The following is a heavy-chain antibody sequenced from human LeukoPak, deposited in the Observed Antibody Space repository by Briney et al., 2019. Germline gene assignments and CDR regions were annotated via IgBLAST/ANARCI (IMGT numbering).Heavy chain of an antibody. Sequence: GGSLRLSCAASGYXFSSYWMSWVRQTLGKGLEWVANIKEDGSEKYYVDSVKGRFTISRDNAKNSLYLQMNSLRAEDTALYYCAREEWLLGKNAFDIWGQGTMVTVSS. CDR3: AREEWLLGKNAFDI. CDR2: IKEDGSEK. V-gene: IGHV3-7*05. CDR1: GYXFSSYW. J-gene: IGHJ3*02. D-gene: IGHD3-3*01.